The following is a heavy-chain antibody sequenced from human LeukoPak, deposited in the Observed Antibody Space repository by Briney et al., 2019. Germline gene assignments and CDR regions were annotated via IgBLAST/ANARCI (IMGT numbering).Heavy chain of an antibody. J-gene: IGHJ5*02. Sequence: SETLSLTXTVSGGSISSGSYYWSWIRQPAGRGLEWIGRIYTSGSTNYNPSLKSRVTISVDTSKNQFSLKLSPVTAADTAVYYCARDGTYYYDSSGYYYQYNWFDPWGQGTLVTVSS. D-gene: IGHD3-22*01. CDR3: ARDGTYYYDSSGYYYQYNWFDP. V-gene: IGHV4-61*02. CDR1: GGSISSGSYY. CDR2: IYTSGST.